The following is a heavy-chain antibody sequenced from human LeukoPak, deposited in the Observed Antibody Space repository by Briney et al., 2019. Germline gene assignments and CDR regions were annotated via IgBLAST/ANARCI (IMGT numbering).Heavy chain of an antibody. CDR1: GYTFTSYG. J-gene: IGHJ6*02. D-gene: IGHD3-16*02. Sequence: GASVNVSCKASGYTFTSYGISWVRQAPGQGLEWMGWISAYNGNTNYAQKLQGRVTMTTDTSTSTAYMELRSLRSDDTAVYYCARDRPYVWGSYRRNYYYYYGMDVWGQGTTVTVSS. V-gene: IGHV1-18*01. CDR2: ISAYNGNT. CDR3: ARDRPYVWGSYRRNYYYYYGMDV.